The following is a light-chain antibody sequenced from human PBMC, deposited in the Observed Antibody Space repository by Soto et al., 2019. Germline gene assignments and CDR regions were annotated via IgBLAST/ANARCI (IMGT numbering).Light chain of an antibody. V-gene: IGKV3-15*01. CDR2: GSS. CDR3: QQYHDWPWT. J-gene: IGKJ1*01. Sequence: EIVMTQSPATLSVSPGERATLSCRASQSVSSNLAWSQQKPGQAPRLLIYGSSTRATGIPARFSGSGSGTEFTLTVSSQQSEDFAVYYCQQYHDWPWTFGQGTKVEIK. CDR1: QSVSSN.